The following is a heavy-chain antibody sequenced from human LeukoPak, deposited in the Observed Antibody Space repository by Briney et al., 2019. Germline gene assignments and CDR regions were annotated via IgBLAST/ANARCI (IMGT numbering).Heavy chain of an antibody. D-gene: IGHD3-3*01. Sequence: SVKVSCTASGGTFSSYAISWVRQAPGQGLEWMGGIIPIFGTANYAQKFQGRVTITADESTSTAYMELSSLRSEDTAVYYCARDRITIFGVVTQSNDAFDIWGQGTMVTVSS. CDR3: ARDRITIFGVVTQSNDAFDI. CDR2: IIPIFGTA. V-gene: IGHV1-69*13. CDR1: GGTFSSYA. J-gene: IGHJ3*02.